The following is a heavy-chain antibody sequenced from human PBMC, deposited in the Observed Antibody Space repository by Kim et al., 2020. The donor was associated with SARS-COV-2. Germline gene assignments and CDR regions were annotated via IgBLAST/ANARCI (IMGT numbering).Heavy chain of an antibody. CDR1: GYTFTSYD. CDR2: MNPNSGNT. J-gene: IGHJ4*02. Sequence: ASVKVSCKASGYTFTSYDINWLRQATGQGPEWMGWMNPNSGNTGYAQKFQGRVTMTRDTSINTAYMELSSLKSEDSAVYYCARGDAHCSGSSCYNYWGQGTLVAVSS. D-gene: IGHD2-2*02. CDR3: ARGDAHCSGSSCYNY. V-gene: IGHV1-8*01.